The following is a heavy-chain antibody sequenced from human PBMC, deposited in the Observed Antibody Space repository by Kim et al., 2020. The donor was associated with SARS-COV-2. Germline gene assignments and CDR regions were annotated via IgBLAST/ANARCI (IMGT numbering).Heavy chain of an antibody. CDR3: ARGNYWNAGAGWA. Sequence: GGSLRLSCVASGFTLSDCDMSWIRQVPGKGLEWVSYISSRGSNTDYAASVKGRFTISRDSAKKSLYLQMNNLRAEDTAVYYCARGNYWNAGAGWAWGQGTFVSASS. CDR2: ISSRGSNT. J-gene: IGHJ5*02. D-gene: IGHD1-1*01. V-gene: IGHV3-11*01. CDR1: GFTLSDCD.